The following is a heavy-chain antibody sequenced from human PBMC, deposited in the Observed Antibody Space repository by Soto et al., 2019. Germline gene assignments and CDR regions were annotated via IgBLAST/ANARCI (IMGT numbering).Heavy chain of an antibody. CDR2: ISYDGSNK. CDR1: GFTFINYA. CDR3: ARDQVKGTMTIL. D-gene: IGHD4-17*01. V-gene: IGHV3-30-3*01. Sequence: LRLSCAASGFTFINYAMHWVRQAPGKGLEWVAVISYDGSNKYYADSVKGRFTISRDNSKNTMYLQMNSLSAEDTAVYHCARDQVKGTMTILWGQGTLVTVSS. J-gene: IGHJ4*02.